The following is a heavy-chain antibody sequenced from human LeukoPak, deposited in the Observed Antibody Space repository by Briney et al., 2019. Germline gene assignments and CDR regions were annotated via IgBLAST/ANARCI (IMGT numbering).Heavy chain of an antibody. CDR3: ARDGSTSSDDAFDI. Sequence: SEPLFLTCTVSGGSIISGSYYWSWIRQPAGKGLERIGRIYTSGSTNYNPSLKSRVTISVDTSKNQFSLKLSSVTAADTAVYYCARDGSTSSDDAFDIWGQGTMVTVSS. CDR2: IYTSGST. J-gene: IGHJ3*02. D-gene: IGHD2-2*01. V-gene: IGHV4-61*02. CDR1: GGSIISGSYY.